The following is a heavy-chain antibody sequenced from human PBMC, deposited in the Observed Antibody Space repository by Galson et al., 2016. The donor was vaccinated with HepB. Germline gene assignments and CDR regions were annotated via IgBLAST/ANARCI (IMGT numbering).Heavy chain of an antibody. D-gene: IGHD3-22*01. CDR3: AKDSGAYYYDSSGHRRNAFDI. CDR1: GFTSDHYA. CDR2: ISWNSGSI. V-gene: IGHV3-9*02. Sequence: SLRLSCAASGFTSDHYAMHWVRQAPGEGLEWVSGISWNSGSIGYADSVKGRFTISRDNAKNSLYLQMNSLRAEDTALYYCAKDSGAYYYDSSGHRRNAFDIWGQGTVVTVSS. J-gene: IGHJ3*02.